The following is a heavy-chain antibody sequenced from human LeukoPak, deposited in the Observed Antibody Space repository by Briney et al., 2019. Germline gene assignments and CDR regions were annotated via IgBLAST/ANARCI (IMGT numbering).Heavy chain of an antibody. CDR2: INHSGST. D-gene: IGHD5-18*01. CDR3: ARRGRGYSYGSYYFDY. CDR1: GGSFSGYY. Sequence: PSETLSLTCDDYGGSFSGYYWSWIRQPPGNGLEWIGEINHSGSTNYNPSLKSRVTISVDTSKNQFSLKLSSVTAADTAVYYCARRGRGYSYGSYYFDYWGQGTLVTVSS. V-gene: IGHV4-34*01. J-gene: IGHJ4*02.